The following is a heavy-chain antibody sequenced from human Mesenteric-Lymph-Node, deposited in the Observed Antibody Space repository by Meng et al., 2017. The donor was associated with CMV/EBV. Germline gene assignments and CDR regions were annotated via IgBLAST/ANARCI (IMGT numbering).Heavy chain of an antibody. V-gene: IGHV4-34*01. D-gene: IGHD2-2*01. CDR2: INHSVST. Sequence: SETLSLTCAVYGESFSGYFWNWIRQPPGKGLEWIGDINHSVSTNYNPSLKSRVTISVDTSKNQFSLKLSSVTAADTAVYYCARGLIVVVPAAIDYDMDVWGQGTTVTVSS. CDR1: GESFSGYF. CDR3: ARGLIVVVPAAIDYDMDV. J-gene: IGHJ6*02.